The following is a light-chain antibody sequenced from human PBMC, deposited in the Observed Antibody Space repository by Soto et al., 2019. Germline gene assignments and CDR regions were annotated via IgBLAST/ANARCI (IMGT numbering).Light chain of an antibody. CDR3: FIFYKGPGV. CDR1: TGAVNNGHY. Sequence: QAVVTQEPSLSVSPGGTVTLTCGSSTGAVNNGHYPPWLQQKPGQAPKTLIFDTHNKPSWTPARFSGSLLGGKAALTLSGAKPDDEDASYCFIFYKGPGVYGPGTKVTV. V-gene: IGLV7-46*01. CDR2: DTH. J-gene: IGLJ1*01.